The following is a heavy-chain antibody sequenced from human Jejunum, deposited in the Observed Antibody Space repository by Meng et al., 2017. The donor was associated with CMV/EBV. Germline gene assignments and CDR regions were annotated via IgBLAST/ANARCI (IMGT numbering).Heavy chain of an antibody. Sequence: IRNLHWWSWVRQPPGKGLQWIGEVSPTESTNYNPSLKSRVTISGDRSKNQFYLKVNSVTAADTAVYYCARSRCTRTSCYTGTFDYWGQGTLVTVSS. D-gene: IGHD2-2*02. CDR1: IRNLHW. CDR2: VSPTEST. J-gene: IGHJ4*02. CDR3: ARSRCTRTSCYTGTFDY. V-gene: IGHV4-4*02.